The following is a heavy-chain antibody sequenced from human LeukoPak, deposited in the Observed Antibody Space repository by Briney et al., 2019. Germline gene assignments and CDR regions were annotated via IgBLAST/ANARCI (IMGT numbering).Heavy chain of an antibody. V-gene: IGHV1-2*02. CDR3: ARAKIVATSRQYYYYMDV. D-gene: IGHD5-12*01. J-gene: IGHJ6*03. CDR2: INPNSGGT. Sequence: ASVKVSCKASGYTFTGYYIHWVRQAPGQGLEWMGWINPNSGGTNYAQKFQARVTMTRDTSISTDYMELSSLRSDDTAVYYCARAKIVATSRQYYYYMDVWGKGTTVTVSS. CDR1: GYTFTGYY.